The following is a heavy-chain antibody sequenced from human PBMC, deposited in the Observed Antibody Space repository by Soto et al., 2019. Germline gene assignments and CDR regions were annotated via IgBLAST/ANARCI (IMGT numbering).Heavy chain of an antibody. CDR2: ISATGGGT. CDR3: AEDRRAGGNSAFYFYF. CDR1: GFKFSNYA. Sequence: HPGGSLRLSCAASGFKFSNYAMSWVRQAPGKGLEWVSLISATGGGTYYADSVKGRFTISRDNSHNTLYLQVHSLTAEDTAVYYCAEDRRAGGNSAFYFYFWGRGAQFTVSS. D-gene: IGHD3-16*01. J-gene: IGHJ4*02. V-gene: IGHV3-23*01.